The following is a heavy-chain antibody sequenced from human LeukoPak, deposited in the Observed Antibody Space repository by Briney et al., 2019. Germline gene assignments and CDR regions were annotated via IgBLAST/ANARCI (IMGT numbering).Heavy chain of an antibody. Sequence: GGSLRLPCAASGFTFSSYSMNWVRQAPGKGLEWVSSISSSSSYIYYADSVKGRFTISRDNAKNSLYLQMNSLRAEDTAVYYCARGCSGGSCYSDYWGQGTLVTVSS. CDR1: GFTFSSYS. CDR2: ISSSSSYI. V-gene: IGHV3-21*01. CDR3: ARGCSGGSCYSDY. D-gene: IGHD2-15*01. J-gene: IGHJ4*02.